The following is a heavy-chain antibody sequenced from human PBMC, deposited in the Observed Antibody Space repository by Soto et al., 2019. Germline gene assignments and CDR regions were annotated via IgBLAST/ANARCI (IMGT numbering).Heavy chain of an antibody. CDR1: GDSMNTNNW. V-gene: IGHV4-4*02. CDR3: ARTRQSCSSSRCHDVYFDY. J-gene: IGHJ4*02. Sequence: SETLSLTGAVFGDSMNTNNWWSWVRQTPGKGLDWIGEIHHNGDTTYSPSLKSRVTMSLDKSKYQFSLRLTSVTAADTAVYYCARTRQSCSSSRCHDVYFDYWGRGTLVTAPQ. CDR2: IHHNGDT. D-gene: IGHD2-2*01.